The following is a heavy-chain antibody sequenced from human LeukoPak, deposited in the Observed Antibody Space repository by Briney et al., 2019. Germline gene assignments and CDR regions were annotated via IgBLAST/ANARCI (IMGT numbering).Heavy chain of an antibody. V-gene: IGHV4-59*01. CDR2: IFYSGST. CDR1: GGSISSYY. CDR3: ARGQLFDY. D-gene: IGHD2-2*01. J-gene: IGHJ4*02. Sequence: SETLSLTCTVSGGSISSYYWSWIRQPPGKGLEWIGYIFYSGSTNYNPSLKSRVTISVDTSKNQFSLKLSSVTAADTAVYYCARGQLFDYWGQGTLVTVSS.